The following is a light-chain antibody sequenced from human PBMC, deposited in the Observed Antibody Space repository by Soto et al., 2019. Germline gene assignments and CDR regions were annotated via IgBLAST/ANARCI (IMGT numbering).Light chain of an antibody. CDR1: QSISTY. Sequence: EIEMTQSPSSLSASVGDRVTITCRASQSISTYLNWYQQKLGKAPKLLIYGASSLQSGVPSRFSGSGAGTDFTLTISSLQPEDFATYYCPQSYSTPRTSGQGTKVDIK. J-gene: IGKJ1*01. CDR2: GAS. CDR3: PQSYSTPRT. V-gene: IGKV1-39*01.